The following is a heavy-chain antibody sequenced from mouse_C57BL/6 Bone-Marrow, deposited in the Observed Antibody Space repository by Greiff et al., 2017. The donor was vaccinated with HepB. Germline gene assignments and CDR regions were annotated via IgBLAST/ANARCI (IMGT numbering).Heavy chain of an antibody. Sequence: QVQLKESGAELVRPGASVTLSCKASGYTFTDYEMHWVKQTPVHGLEWIGAIDPETGGTAYNQKFKGKAILTADKSSSTAYMELRSLTSEDSAVYYCTRRGYYGSSRFDYWGQGTTRTVSS. CDR3: TRRGYYGSSRFDY. V-gene: IGHV1-15*01. CDR2: IDPETGGT. D-gene: IGHD1-1*01. CDR1: GYTFTDYE. J-gene: IGHJ2*01.